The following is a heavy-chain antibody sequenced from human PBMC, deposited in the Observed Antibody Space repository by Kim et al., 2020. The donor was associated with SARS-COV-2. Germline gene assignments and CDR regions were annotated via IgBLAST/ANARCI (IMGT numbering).Heavy chain of an antibody. CDR1: GFSVRNTY. CDR2: IFSDGRT. V-gene: IGHV3-66*01. D-gene: IGHD3-22*01. J-gene: IGHJ2*01. Sequence: GGSLRLSCAPSGFSVRNTYLSWVRQAPGKGLEWVSLIFSDGRTFYADPVKGRFTVSKDNSKDTLYLQMNRLGSEDTAVYFCARAGYYDSSGHYF. CDR3: ARAGYYDSSGHYF.